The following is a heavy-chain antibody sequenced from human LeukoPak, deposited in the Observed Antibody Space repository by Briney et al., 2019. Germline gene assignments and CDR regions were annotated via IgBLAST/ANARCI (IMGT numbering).Heavy chain of an antibody. CDR1: GYTFTSYG. D-gene: IGHD3-9*01. V-gene: IGHV1-18*01. CDR2: ISAYNGNT. CDR3: ARELSGVYDILTGYYMDYGMDV. J-gene: IGHJ6*02. Sequence: ASVKVSCKASGYTFTSYGISWVRQAPGQGLEWMGWISAYNGNTNYAQKLQGRVTMTTDTSTSTAYMELRSLRSDDTAAYYCARELSGVYDILTGYYMDYGMDVWGQGTTVTVSS.